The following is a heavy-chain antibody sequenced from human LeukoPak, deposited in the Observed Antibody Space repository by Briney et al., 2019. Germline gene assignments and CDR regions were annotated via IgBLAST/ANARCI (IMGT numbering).Heavy chain of an antibody. J-gene: IGHJ4*02. CDR1: GGSISSSSYY. CDR3: AKDSGMVVTRPLGY. CDR2: IYYSGST. D-gene: IGHD4-23*01. Sequence: SETLSLTCTVSGGSISSSSYYWGWIRQPPGKGLEWIGSIYYSGSTYYNPSLKSRVTISVDTSKNQFSLKLSSVTAADTAVYYCAKDSGMVVTRPLGYWGQGTLVTVSS. V-gene: IGHV4-39*02.